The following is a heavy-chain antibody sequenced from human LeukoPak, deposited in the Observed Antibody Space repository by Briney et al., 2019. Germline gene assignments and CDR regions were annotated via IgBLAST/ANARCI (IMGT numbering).Heavy chain of an antibody. Sequence: GASVKVSCKASGYTFTRYDIRWVRQATGQGLEWMGWMNPISGKPGYTQKFQGRVTITRNTSINTAYMQLSSLRSEDPALSSCPIVHGGVARFDHWGQGTLVTVSS. CDR3: PIVHGGVARFDH. CDR1: GYTFTRYD. D-gene: IGHD2-8*01. J-gene: IGHJ5*02. V-gene: IGHV1-8*03. CDR2: MNPISGKP.